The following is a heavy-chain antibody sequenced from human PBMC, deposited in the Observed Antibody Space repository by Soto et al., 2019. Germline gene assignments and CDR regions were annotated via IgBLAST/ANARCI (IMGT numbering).Heavy chain of an antibody. CDR3: ARPPIAAAGSYYYYGMDV. D-gene: IGHD6-13*01. V-gene: IGHV1-46*01. CDR1: GYTFTSYY. Sequence: ASVKVSCKASGYTFTSYYMHWVRQAPGQGLEWMGIINPSGGSTSYAQKFQGRVTMTRDTSTSTVYMELSSLRSEDTAVYYCARPPIAAAGSYYYYGMDVWGQGTTVTVSS. CDR2: INPSGGST. J-gene: IGHJ6*02.